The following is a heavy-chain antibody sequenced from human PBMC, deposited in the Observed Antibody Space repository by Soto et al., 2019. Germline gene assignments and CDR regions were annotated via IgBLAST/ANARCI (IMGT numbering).Heavy chain of an antibody. J-gene: IGHJ4*02. CDR1: GYTFTSYG. CDR3: ARDRDSSRGYYFGY. CDR2: ISAYNGNT. Sequence: QVQLVQSGAEVKKPGASVKVSCKASGYTFTSYGISWVRQAPGQGLEWMGWISAYNGNTNYAQKLQGRVTMTTDPSAGRAASELRSLSSDDTAVYYCARDRDSSRGYYFGYWGQGTLVTVSS. V-gene: IGHV1-18*01. D-gene: IGHD6-13*01.